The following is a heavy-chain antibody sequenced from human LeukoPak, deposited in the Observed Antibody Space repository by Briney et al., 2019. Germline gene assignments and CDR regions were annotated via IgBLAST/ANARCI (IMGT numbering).Heavy chain of an antibody. CDR2: MNPNSGNT. CDR3: ARHPRYYDILTGYNNWFDP. D-gene: IGHD3-9*01. V-gene: IGHV1-8*03. CDR1: GGTFSSYA. Sequence: ASVKVSCKASGGTFSSYAINWVRQATGQGLEWMGWMNPNSGNTGYAQKFQGRVTITRNTSISTAYMELSSLRSEDTAVYYCARHPRYYDILTGYNNWFDPWGQGTLVTVSS. J-gene: IGHJ5*02.